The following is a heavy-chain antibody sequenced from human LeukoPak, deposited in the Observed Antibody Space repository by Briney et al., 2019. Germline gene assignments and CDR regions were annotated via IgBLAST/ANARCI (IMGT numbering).Heavy chain of an antibody. CDR2: FDPEVGET. CDR3: ATDFATRLEGDYVRAGFWFDP. J-gene: IGHJ5*02. V-gene: IGHV1-24*01. Sequence: SVKVSCEVSGYTLTELSMHWVRQAPEKGLEWMGGFDPEVGETIYTQKFQGRVTMTEDTSTDPAYMELSSLRSEDTAVYYCATDFATRLEGDYVRAGFWFDPWGQGTLVTVSS. D-gene: IGHD3-16*01. CDR1: GYTLTELS.